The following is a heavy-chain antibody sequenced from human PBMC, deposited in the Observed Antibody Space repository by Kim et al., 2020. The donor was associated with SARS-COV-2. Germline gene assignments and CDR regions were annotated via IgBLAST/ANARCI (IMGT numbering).Heavy chain of an antibody. D-gene: IGHD4-4*01. J-gene: IGHJ6*02. CDR3: ARLQPGDYYYYGMDV. CDR1: GGSFSGYY. V-gene: IGHV4-34*01. Sequence: SETLSLTCAVYGGSFSGYYWSWIRQPPGKGLEWIGEINHSGSTNYNPSLKSRVTISVDTSKNQFSLKLSSVTAADTAVYYCARLQPGDYYYYGMDVWGQGTTVTVSS. CDR2: INHSGST.